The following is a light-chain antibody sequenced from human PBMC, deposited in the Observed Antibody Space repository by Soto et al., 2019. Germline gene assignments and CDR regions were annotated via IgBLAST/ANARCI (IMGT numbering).Light chain of an antibody. CDR3: QQYGSSPPKYT. CDR2: GAS. J-gene: IGKJ2*01. Sequence: EIVLTQSPGTLSLSPGERATLSCRASQSVSSSSLAWYQQKTGRAPRLLIFGASSRATDIPDRFSGSGSGTDFTLTISRLEPEDFAMYYCQQYGSSPPKYTFGQGTKLEIK. CDR1: QSVSSSS. V-gene: IGKV3-20*01.